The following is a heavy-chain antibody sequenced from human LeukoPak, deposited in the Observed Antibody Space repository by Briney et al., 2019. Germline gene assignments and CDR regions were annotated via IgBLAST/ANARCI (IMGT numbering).Heavy chain of an antibody. J-gene: IGHJ4*02. Sequence: GGSLRLSCAASGFIFNDYDMHWVRQAPGKGLEWVAFIRYDGSDKYYADSVKGRFTISRDSSKNTVYLQMNSLRDEDTAVYYCAKSPYRGGSSWTEFDYWGQGTLVTVSS. D-gene: IGHD6-13*01. CDR2: IRYDGSDK. CDR1: GFIFNDYD. CDR3: AKSPYRGGSSWTEFDY. V-gene: IGHV3-30*02.